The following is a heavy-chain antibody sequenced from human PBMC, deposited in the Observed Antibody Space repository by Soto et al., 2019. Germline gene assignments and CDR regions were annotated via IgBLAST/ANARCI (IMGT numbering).Heavy chain of an antibody. V-gene: IGHV4-34*01. J-gene: IGHJ6*02. CDR1: GGSFSGYY. D-gene: IGHD4-4*01. CDR3: ARFPALTVTTTRYYYYYGMDV. Sequence: QVQLQQWGAGLLKPSETLSLTCAVYGGSFSGYYWSWIRQPPGKGLEWIGEINHSGSTNYNPSLKSRVTISVDTSKNQFSLKLGSVTAADTAVYYCARFPALTVTTTRYYYYYGMDVWGQGTTVTVSS. CDR2: INHSGST.